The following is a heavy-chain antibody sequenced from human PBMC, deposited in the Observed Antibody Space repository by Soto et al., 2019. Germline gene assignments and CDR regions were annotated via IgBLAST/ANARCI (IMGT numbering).Heavy chain of an antibody. CDR3: ASQHYGSGSYSWFEP. CDR1: GGTFSSYA. CDR2: IIPIFGTA. Sequence: QVQLVQSGAEVKKPGSSVKVSCKASGGTFSSYAISWVRQAPGQGLEWMGGIIPIFGTANYAQKFKGRVTITADESTSTADMELSSLRPEDTAVYYCASQHYGSGSYSWFEPWGQGTLVTVSS. J-gene: IGHJ5*02. V-gene: IGHV1-69*01. D-gene: IGHD3-10*01.